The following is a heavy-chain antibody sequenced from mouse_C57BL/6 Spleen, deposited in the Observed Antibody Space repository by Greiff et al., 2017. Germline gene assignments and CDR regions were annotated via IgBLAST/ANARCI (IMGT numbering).Heavy chain of an antibody. J-gene: IGHJ3*01. CDR3: ARGDYGSSPRFAY. CDR1: GYSFTGYY. Sequence: EVQLQQSGPELVKPGASVKISCKASGYSFTGYYMNWVKQSPEKSLEWIGEINPSTGGTTYNQKFKAKATLTVDKSSSTAYMQLKSLTSEDSAVYYCARGDYGSSPRFAYWGQGTLVTVSA. CDR2: INPSTGGT. V-gene: IGHV1-42*01. D-gene: IGHD1-1*01.